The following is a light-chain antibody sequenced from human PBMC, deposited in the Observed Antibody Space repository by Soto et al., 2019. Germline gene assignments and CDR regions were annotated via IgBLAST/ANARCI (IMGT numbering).Light chain of an antibody. Sequence: QSALTQPASVSGSPGQSITISCTGTRSDIGAYNFVSWYQQHPGEVPKLMLYDVNVRPSGGSNRFSGSKSGNTASLTISGLQAEDEADYYCTSWTTSTTMIFGGGTKVTVL. CDR3: TSWTTSTTMI. V-gene: IGLV2-14*03. CDR1: RSDIGAYNF. CDR2: DVN. J-gene: IGLJ2*01.